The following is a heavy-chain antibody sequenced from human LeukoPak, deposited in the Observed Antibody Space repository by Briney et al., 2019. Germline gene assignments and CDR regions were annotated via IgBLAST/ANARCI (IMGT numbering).Heavy chain of an antibody. CDR3: ARDRGEDYYGSGNYLRAFDI. D-gene: IGHD3-10*01. CDR1: GFTFSSYS. J-gene: IGHJ3*02. CDR2: ISSSSSTI. Sequence: QPGGSLRLSCVAAGFTFSSYSMNWVRQAPGKGLEWVSYISSSSSTIYYADSVKGRFTISRDNAKKSLSRQVNSLRAEDTAVYYCARDRGEDYYGSGNYLRAFDIWGQGTMVTVSS. V-gene: IGHV3-48*04.